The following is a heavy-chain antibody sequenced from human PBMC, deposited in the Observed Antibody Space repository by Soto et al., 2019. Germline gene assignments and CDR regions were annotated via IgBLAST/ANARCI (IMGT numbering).Heavy chain of an antibody. V-gene: IGHV4-4*02. D-gene: IGHD1-26*01. CDR2: IYHSGST. J-gene: IGHJ6*02. Sequence: QVQLQESGPGLVKPSGTLSLTCAVSGGSISSSNWWSWVRQPPGKGLEWIGEIYHSGSTNYNPSLKGRVTISVDKSKHQLSLKLSSATAADTAVYYCARVSGSYYYGMDVWGQGTTVTVSS. CDR1: GGSISSSNW. CDR3: ARVSGSYYYGMDV.